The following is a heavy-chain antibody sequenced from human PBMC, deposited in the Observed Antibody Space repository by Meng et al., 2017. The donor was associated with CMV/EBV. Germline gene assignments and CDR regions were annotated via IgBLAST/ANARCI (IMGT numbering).Heavy chain of an antibody. CDR1: GFAFSGYC. V-gene: IGHV3-74*01. Sequence: ASGFAFSGYCMHWVRQAPGKGLVWVSRTNSDGRSPSYADSVKGRFTISRDNAKNTLYLQMNSLGAEDTAVYYCATGYSNSWYSFDYWGLGTLVTVSS. D-gene: IGHD6-13*01. CDR2: TNSDGRSP. CDR3: ATGYSNSWYSFDY. J-gene: IGHJ4*01.